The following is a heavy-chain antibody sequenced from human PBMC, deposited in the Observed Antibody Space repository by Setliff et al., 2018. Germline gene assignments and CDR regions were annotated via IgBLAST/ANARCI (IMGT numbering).Heavy chain of an antibody. J-gene: IGHJ4*02. V-gene: IGHV4-39*01. CDR1: DVSISSSSFY. CDR2: IYYSGST. CDR3: ARHFRSSKVQFLEYLTDYYFDS. D-gene: IGHD3-3*01. Sequence: TLSLTCTVSDVSISSSSFYWAWIRQPPGKGLEWIGSIYYSGSTYYNPSLTSRVTISVDTSNNQFSLNLRSVTAADTAIYYCARHFRSSKVQFLEYLTDYYFDSWGQGTLVPSPQ.